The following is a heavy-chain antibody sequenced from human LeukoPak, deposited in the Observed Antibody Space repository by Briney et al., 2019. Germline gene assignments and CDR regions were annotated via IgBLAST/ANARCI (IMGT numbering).Heavy chain of an antibody. D-gene: IGHD2-15*01. CDR3: ASDQRSSCAFDI. Sequence: GGSLRLSCRASGSTFRRYEMNWVPRAPGKGLEGVSYTSSSGSIIYYAGSVKGRFTISRDNAKDSLYLQMNSLRAGDTAIYHCASDQRSSCAFDIWGQGTMVTVSS. CDR2: TSSSGSII. V-gene: IGHV3-48*03. CDR1: GSTFRRYE. J-gene: IGHJ3*02.